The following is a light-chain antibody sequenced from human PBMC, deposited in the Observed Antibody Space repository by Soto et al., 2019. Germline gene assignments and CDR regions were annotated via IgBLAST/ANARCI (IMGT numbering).Light chain of an antibody. CDR2: DAS. Sequence: IQMTQSPSSVSASVGDRVAITCRASQGISTWLVWYQQKPGKAPKLLIYDASSLQSGVPSRFSGSGSGSLFTLTISSLQPEDFATYYCLQDYSFPLTFGGGTKVDIK. J-gene: IGKJ4*01. CDR3: LQDYSFPLT. CDR1: QGISTW. V-gene: IGKV1-12*01.